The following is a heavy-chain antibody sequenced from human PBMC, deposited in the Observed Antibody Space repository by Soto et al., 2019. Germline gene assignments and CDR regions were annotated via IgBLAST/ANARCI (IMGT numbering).Heavy chain of an antibody. CDR2: IYYSGST. CDR3: ARFSAAPQGYYFDY. CDR1: GGSISSYY. D-gene: IGHD6-13*01. Sequence: ETLSLTCTVSGGSISSYYWSWIRQPPGKGLEWIGYIYYSGSTNYNPSLKSRVTISVDTSKNQFSLKLSSVTAADTAVYYCARFSAAPQGYYFDYWGQGTLVTVS. V-gene: IGHV4-59*01. J-gene: IGHJ4*02.